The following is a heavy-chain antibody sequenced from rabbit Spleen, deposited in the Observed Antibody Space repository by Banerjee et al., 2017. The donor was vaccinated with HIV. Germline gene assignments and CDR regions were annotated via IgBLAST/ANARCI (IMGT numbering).Heavy chain of an antibody. D-gene: IGHD5-1*01. CDR3: ARDVNGGSYDFNL. J-gene: IGHJ4*01. CDR2: IDPVFGIT. Sequence: QLKESGGGLVQPGGSLKLSCKGSGFDFSSYYMSWVRQAPGKGLEWIGYIDPVFGITYYANWVNGRFSISRENAQNTVFLQMTSLTAADTATYFCARDVNGGSYDFNLWGQGTLGHRL. CDR1: GFDFSSYY. V-gene: IGHV1S7*01.